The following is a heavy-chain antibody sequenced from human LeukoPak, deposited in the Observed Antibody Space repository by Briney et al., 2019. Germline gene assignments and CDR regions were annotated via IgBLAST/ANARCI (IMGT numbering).Heavy chain of an antibody. V-gene: IGHV4-59*01. CDR1: GGSISSYY. Sequence: PSETLSLTCTVSGGSISSYYWSWIRQPPGKGLEWIGYIYYSGSTNYNPSLKSRVTISVDTSKNQFSLKLSSVTAADTAVYYCARALRDYDFWSGPYYFDYWGQGTLVTVSS. CDR2: IYYSGST. D-gene: IGHD3-3*01. CDR3: ARALRDYDFWSGPYYFDY. J-gene: IGHJ4*02.